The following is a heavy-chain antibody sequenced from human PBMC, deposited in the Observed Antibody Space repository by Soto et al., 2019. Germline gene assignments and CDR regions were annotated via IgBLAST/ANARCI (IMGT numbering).Heavy chain of an antibody. Sequence: QVQLVQSGAEVKKPGASVKVSCKASGYTFTSYDINWVRQATGQGLEWMGWMNPNSGNTGYAQKFQGRVTMTRNTSISTADMALSSLRSEDTAVYYCARPRYFYSNYGLSALDPWGQGTLVTVSS. D-gene: IGHD4-4*01. CDR1: GYTFTSYD. V-gene: IGHV1-8*01. CDR3: ARPRYFYSNYGLSALDP. J-gene: IGHJ5*02. CDR2: MNPNSGNT.